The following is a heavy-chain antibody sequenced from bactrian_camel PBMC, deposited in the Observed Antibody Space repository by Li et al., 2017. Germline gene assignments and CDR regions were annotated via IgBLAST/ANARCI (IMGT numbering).Heavy chain of an antibody. Sequence: DVQLVESGGGSVQAGGSLRLSCAASGDTAYSSYYMGWFRQAPGKEREGVAAITRDIDTTYADSVKGRFTISQDNAKNTLYLQMASLKPEDTAMYYCAAGKASRLFTYCIGGLCTDVLGDFPYWGQGPRSPSP. V-gene: IGHV3S40*01. J-gene: IGHJ4*01. D-gene: IGHD2*01. CDR1: GDTAYSSYY. CDR2: ITRDIDTT. CDR3: AAGKASRLFTYCIGGLCTDVLGDFPY.